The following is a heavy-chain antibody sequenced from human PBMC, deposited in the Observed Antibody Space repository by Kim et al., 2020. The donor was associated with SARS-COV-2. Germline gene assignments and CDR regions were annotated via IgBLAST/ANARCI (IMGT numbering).Heavy chain of an antibody. V-gene: IGHV3-33*01. CDR1: GFTFSNYG. CDR3: ARRKIHDYYYYGMDV. Sequence: GGSLRLSCAASGFTFSNYGMHWVRQAPGKGLEWVAIIWYDGSYKFYADSVKGRFTISRDNSKNTLYLQMNSLRAEDTAVYYCARRKIHDYYYYGMDVWGQGTTVTVSS. CDR2: IWYDGSYK. J-gene: IGHJ6*02.